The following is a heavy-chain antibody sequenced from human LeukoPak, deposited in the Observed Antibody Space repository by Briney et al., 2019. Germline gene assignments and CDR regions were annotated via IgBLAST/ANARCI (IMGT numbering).Heavy chain of an antibody. CDR2: IKQGGNEI. J-gene: IGHJ4*02. V-gene: IGHV3-7*01. CDR3: ARGSSAAAESYFDS. D-gene: IGHD6-25*01. Sequence: PGGSLRLSCAVSGFTLSQYWMTWVRQAPGKGLEWVANIKQGGNEIHYVESVKGRFTISRDNAKNSLYLQMNSLRAEDTAIYYCARGSSAAAESYFDSWGQGTLVTVSS. CDR1: GFTLSQYW.